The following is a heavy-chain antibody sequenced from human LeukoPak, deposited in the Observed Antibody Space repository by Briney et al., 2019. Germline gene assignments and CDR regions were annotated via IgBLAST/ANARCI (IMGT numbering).Heavy chain of an antibody. D-gene: IGHD2-21*01. Sequence: PGGSLRLSCAASGFTFSSYAITWVRQAPGKGLEWVSAVSSNGAKTYYADSVKGRFTISRDNSKNTVYLQMKSLRVEATAVYYCAKGLSAAGDYYFDYWGQGALVTVSS. CDR2: VSSNGAKT. J-gene: IGHJ4*02. V-gene: IGHV3-23*01. CDR3: AKGLSAAGDYYFDY. CDR1: GFTFSSYA.